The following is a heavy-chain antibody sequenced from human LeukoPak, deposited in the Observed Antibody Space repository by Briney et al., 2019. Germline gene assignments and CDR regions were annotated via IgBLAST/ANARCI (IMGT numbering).Heavy chain of an antibody. CDR1: GYSFTSYW. CDR2: IYPGDSDT. V-gene: IGHV5-51*01. CDR3: ARSIPSGNLDAFDI. D-gene: IGHD3-10*01. J-gene: IGHJ3*02. Sequence: GESLKISCKGSGYSFTSYWIGWVRQMPGKGLEWMGSIYPGDSDTRYSPSFQGQVTISADKSITTAYLQWSTLKASDTAMYYCARSIPSGNLDAFDIWGQGTMVTVSS.